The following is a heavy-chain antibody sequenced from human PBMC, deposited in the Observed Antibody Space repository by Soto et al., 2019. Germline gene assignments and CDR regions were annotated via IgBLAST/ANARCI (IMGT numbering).Heavy chain of an antibody. CDR2: IYYSGST. V-gene: IGHV4-30-4*01. D-gene: IGHD3-10*01. CDR1: GGSISSGDYY. Sequence: PSETLSLTCTVSGGSISSGDYYWSWIRQPPGKGLEWIGYIYYSGSTYYNPSLKSRVTISVDTSKNQFSLKLSSVTAADTAVYYCARVFMGGITMVRGAKDPAFDIWGQGTMVTV. J-gene: IGHJ3*02. CDR3: ARVFMGGITMVRGAKDPAFDI.